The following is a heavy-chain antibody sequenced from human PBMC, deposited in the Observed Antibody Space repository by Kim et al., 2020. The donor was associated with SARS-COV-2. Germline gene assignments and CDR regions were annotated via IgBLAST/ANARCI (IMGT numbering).Heavy chain of an antibody. V-gene: IGHV4-59*08. CDR3: ASGFDP. Sequence: SETLSLTCTVSGCSITSYYLSWIRQPPGKGLEWIGYIYYSGSTNYNPSLKTRVTISVDTSKNQFSLKLSSVTAADTAVYYFASGFDPWGQGTLVTVSS. CDR1: GCSITSYY. J-gene: IGHJ5*02. CDR2: IYYSGST.